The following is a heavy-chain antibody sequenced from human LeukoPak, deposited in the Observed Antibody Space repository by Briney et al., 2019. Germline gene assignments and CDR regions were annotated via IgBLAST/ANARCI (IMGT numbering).Heavy chain of an antibody. Sequence: GGSLRLSCAASGFTFSSYSMNWVRQAPGKGLEWVSYISSSSSTIYYADSVKGRFTISRDNAKNSLYLQMTSLRAEDTAVYYCASLTANLDYWSQGTLVTVSS. CDR2: ISSSSSTI. V-gene: IGHV3-48*01. CDR3: ASLTANLDY. CDR1: GFTFSSYS. J-gene: IGHJ4*02. D-gene: IGHD3-9*01.